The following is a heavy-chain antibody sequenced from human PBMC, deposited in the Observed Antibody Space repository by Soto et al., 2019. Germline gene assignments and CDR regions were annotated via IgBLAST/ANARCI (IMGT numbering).Heavy chain of an antibody. J-gene: IGHJ6*02. Sequence: EAAVKVSCKASGGTFSSYAISWVRQAPGQGLEWMGGIIPIFGTANYAQKFQGRVTITADESTSTAYMELSSLRSEDTAVYYCARDRGIAAAGSHYGMDVWGQGTTVTVYS. CDR1: GGTFSSYA. CDR2: IIPIFGTA. CDR3: ARDRGIAAAGSHYGMDV. D-gene: IGHD6-13*01. V-gene: IGHV1-69*13.